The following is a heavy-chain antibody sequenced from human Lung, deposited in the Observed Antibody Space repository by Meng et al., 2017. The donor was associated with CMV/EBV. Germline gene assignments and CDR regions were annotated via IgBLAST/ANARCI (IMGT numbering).Heavy chain of an antibody. V-gene: IGHV3-23*01. CDR1: GLTFSSHP. CDR3: ARGGPVAGKNWFDP. Sequence: ESLKISCVASGLTFSSHPMTWVRQAPGKGLEWASSISGSGGSTYSADSVQGRFTISRDNSKNTLYLQMSALRDEDTALYYCARGGPVAGKNWFDPWGQGXLVTVSS. J-gene: IGHJ5*02. D-gene: IGHD6-19*01. CDR2: ISGSGGST.